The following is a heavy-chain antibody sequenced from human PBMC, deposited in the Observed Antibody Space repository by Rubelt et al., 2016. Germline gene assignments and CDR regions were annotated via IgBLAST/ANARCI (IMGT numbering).Heavy chain of an antibody. J-gene: IGHJ4*02. CDR1: GFSLNTIGVG. CDR2: LYWNDDK. D-gene: IGHD1-14*01. Sequence: QITLKESGPTLVKPTQTLTLTCTFSGFSLNTIGVGVGWIRQPPGKALEWLAVLYWNDDKLYSPSMESRLTITKDTSKNQVVLTMPTMDPLDTATYYCAHCRETEIFDFWGQGTLVTVSS. V-gene: IGHV2-5*01. CDR3: AHCRETEIFDF.